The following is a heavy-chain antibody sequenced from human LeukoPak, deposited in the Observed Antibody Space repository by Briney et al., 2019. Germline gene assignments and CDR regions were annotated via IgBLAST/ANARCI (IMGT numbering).Heavy chain of an antibody. V-gene: IGHV1-8*03. D-gene: IGHD3-10*01. CDR1: GGTFSSYA. CDR2: MNPNSGNT. J-gene: IGHJ4*02. CDR3: ARGVDGYYGSGVDY. Sequence: ASVKVSCKASGGTFSSYAISWVRQATGQGLEWMGWMNPNSGNTGYAQKFQGRVTITRNTSISTAYMELSSLRSEDTAVYYCARGVDGYYGSGVDYWGQGTLVTVSS.